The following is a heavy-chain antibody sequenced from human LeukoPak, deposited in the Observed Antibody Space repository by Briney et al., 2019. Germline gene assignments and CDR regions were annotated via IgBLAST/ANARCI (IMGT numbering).Heavy chain of an antibody. Sequence: ASVKVSCKASGYTFTSYDINWVRQATGQGLEWMGWMNPNSGNTGYAQKFQGRVTITRNTSISTAYMELSSLRSEDPAVYYCARGPLYSSSSAYYYYLDVWGKGTTVTVSS. CDR2: MNPNSGNT. J-gene: IGHJ6*03. D-gene: IGHD6-6*01. CDR3: ARGPLYSSSSAYYYYLDV. CDR1: GYTFTSYD. V-gene: IGHV1-8*03.